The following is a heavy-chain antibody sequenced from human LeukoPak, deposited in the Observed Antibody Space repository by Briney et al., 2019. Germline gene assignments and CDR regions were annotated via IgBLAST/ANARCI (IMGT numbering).Heavy chain of an antibody. Sequence: SETLSLTCTVSGGSISSYSWSWIRQPPGKGLDWIGYVYYSASTNYNPSLTSRVTISVDTSKNQFSLKLSSVTAADTAVYYCARCYYDSSGYYYYYYYMDVWGKGTTVTVSS. V-gene: IGHV4-59*01. D-gene: IGHD3-22*01. CDR3: ARCYYDSSGYYYYYYYMDV. J-gene: IGHJ6*03. CDR1: GGSISSYS. CDR2: VYYSAST.